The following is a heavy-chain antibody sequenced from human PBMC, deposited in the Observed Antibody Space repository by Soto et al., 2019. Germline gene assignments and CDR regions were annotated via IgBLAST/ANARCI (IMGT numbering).Heavy chain of an antibody. V-gene: IGHV5-51*01. CDR3: ARRPYDSSGYQDY. CDR2: IYPGDSDT. J-gene: IGHJ4*02. Sequence: WWSWARQMPGKGLEWMGIIYPGDSDTRYSPSFQGQVTISADKSISTAYLQWSSLKASDTAMYYCARRPYDSSGYQDYWGKGTLVTVSS. D-gene: IGHD3-22*01. CDR1: W.